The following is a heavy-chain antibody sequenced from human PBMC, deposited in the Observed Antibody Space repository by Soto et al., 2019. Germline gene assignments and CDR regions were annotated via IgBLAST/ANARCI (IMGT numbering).Heavy chain of an antibody. CDR2: IYRSGTT. Sequence: SETLSLTCTVSGDSINTYYWSWIRQPPGKGLEWIGHIYRSGTTRYNPSVESRVTISVDTSKNQFSLELTSVTAADTAVYYCARVQMATIYFDYWGQGILVTVSS. CDR1: GDSINTYY. CDR3: ARVQMATIYFDY. J-gene: IGHJ4*02. V-gene: IGHV4-59*01. D-gene: IGHD5-12*01.